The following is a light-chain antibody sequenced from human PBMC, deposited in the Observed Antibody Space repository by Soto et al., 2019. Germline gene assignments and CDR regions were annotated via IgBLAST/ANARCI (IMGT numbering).Light chain of an antibody. V-gene: IGLV2-14*01. CDR2: DVS. CDR3: SSYTSSSTYV. Sequence: QSALTQPASGSGSPGQSITISCTGTSSDVGCYNYVSWYQQHPVKAPKLMIYDVSNRPSGVSNRFSGSKSGNTASLPISGLQYEDEADYYCSSYTSSSTYVFGTGTKLTVL. J-gene: IGLJ1*01. CDR1: SSDVGCYNY.